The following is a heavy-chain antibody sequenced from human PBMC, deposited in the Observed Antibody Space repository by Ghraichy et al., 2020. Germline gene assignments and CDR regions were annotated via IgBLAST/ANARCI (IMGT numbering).Heavy chain of an antibody. CDR1: GFTVSSNY. V-gene: IGHV3-53*01. D-gene: IGHD1-1*01. CDR2: IYSDGST. J-gene: IGHJ4*02. CDR3: GRESAVQLERYYFDF. Sequence: GGSLRLSCAASGFTVSSNYMSWVRQAPGKGLEWVSIIYSDGSTYYADSVKGRFTISRDNSKNTLYLQMNSLRAEDTAVYYCGRESAVQLERYYFDFWGQGTLVTVSS.